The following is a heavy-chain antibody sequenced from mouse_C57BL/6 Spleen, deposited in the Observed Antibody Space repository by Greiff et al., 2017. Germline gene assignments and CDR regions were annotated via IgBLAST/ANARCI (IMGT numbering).Heavy chain of an antibody. CDR1: GFTFSSYA. CDR2: ISSGGDYI. CDR3: TRDDGYYVRAMDY. D-gene: IGHD2-3*01. Sequence: EVKLVESGEGLVKPGGSLKLSCAASGFTFSSYAMSWVRQTPEKRLEWVAYISSGGDYIYYADTVKGRFTISRDTARNTLYLQMSSLKSEDTAMYYCTRDDGYYVRAMDYWGQGTSVTVSS. V-gene: IGHV5-9-1*02. J-gene: IGHJ4*01.